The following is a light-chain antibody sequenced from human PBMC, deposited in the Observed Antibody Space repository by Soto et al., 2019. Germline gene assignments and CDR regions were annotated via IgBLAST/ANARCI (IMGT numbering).Light chain of an antibody. Sequence: QSVLTQPPSASGSPGQSVTISCTGTSSVVGGYNYVSWYQQHPGKAPKLMIYEVSKRPSGVPDRFSGSKSGNTASLTVSGLQAEDEADYHCSSYADVNIYVFGSGTNVTVL. CDR1: SSVVGGYNY. V-gene: IGLV2-8*01. CDR2: EVS. CDR3: SSYADVNIYV. J-gene: IGLJ1*01.